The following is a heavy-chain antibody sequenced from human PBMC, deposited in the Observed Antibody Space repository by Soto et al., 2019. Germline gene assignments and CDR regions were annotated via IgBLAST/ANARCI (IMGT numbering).Heavy chain of an antibody. CDR1: GGSVRSGSYY. J-gene: IGHJ4*02. CDR2: LYYSGNT. CDR3: ASRARGYQLFDTLYDY. D-gene: IGHD2-2*01. V-gene: IGHV4-61*01. Sequence: PSETLSLTCSVSGGSVRSGSYYWTWIRQPPGKGLEWIGSLYYSGNTNYNPSLKSRVTISVDTSKNQFSLKLRSVTAADTALYYCASRARGYQLFDTLYDYWGQGTLVTVSS.